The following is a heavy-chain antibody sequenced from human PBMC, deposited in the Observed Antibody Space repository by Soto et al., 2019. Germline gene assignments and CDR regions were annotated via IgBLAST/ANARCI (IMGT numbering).Heavy chain of an antibody. V-gene: IGHV3-23*01. J-gene: IGHJ1*01. CDR3: ASWVIALGGTGYFRH. CDR2: ISANGGRA. D-gene: IGHD6-19*01. Sequence: GGSMRLSCAASGFTFASHAMSWVRPAPGKGLEWVSGISANGGRANYAVSVKGRFPLSRDNSKNTMFLQMDSLTAEDTAIYYCASWVIALGGTGYFRHWGQGTLVTVSS. CDR1: GFTFASHA.